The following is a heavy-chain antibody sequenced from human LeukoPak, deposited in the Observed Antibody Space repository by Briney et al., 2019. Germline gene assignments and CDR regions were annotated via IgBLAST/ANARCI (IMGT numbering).Heavy chain of an antibody. J-gene: IGHJ4*02. CDR1: GGTFSSYA. CDR3: ARGVYHYYDSSGQRPHYFDY. V-gene: IGHV1-69*13. CDR2: IIPIFGTA. Sequence: GASVKVSCKASGGTFSSYAISWVRQAPGQGLEWMGGIIPIFGTANYAQKFQDRVTITADESTSTAYMELSSLRSEDTAVYYCARGVYHYYDSSGQRPHYFDYWGQGTLVTVSS. D-gene: IGHD3-22*01.